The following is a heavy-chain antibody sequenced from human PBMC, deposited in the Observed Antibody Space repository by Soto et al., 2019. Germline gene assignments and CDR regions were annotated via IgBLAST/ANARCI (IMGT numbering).Heavy chain of an antibody. J-gene: IGHJ4*02. CDR3: AKDLVYFDSGTYSTLDY. V-gene: IGHV3-23*01. D-gene: IGHD3-10*01. CDR1: GFTFSNYA. Sequence: PGGSLRLSCAASGFTFSNYAMNWVRQAPGKGLQWVSGISGSGANTYYADFVKGRFTISRDNSKSTLYLQMNSLRAEDTAVYYCAKDLVYFDSGTYSTLDYWGQGTLVTVSS. CDR2: ISGSGANT.